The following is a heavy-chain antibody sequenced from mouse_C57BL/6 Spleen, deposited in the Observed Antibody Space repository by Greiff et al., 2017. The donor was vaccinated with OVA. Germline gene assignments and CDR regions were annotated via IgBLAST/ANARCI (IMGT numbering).Heavy chain of an antibody. CDR3: ARHEEEVDYYGSKGDAMDY. Sequence: QVQLQQSGAELVKPGASVKLSCKASGYTFTEYTIHWVKQRSGQGLEWIGWFYPGSGSIQYNEKFKDKATLTADKYSSTVYMELSRLTSVDSAVYVGARHEEEVDYYGSKGDAMDYWGQGASVTVSS. V-gene: IGHV1-62-2*01. D-gene: IGHD1-1*01. J-gene: IGHJ4*01. CDR1: GYTFTEYT. CDR2: FYPGSGSI.